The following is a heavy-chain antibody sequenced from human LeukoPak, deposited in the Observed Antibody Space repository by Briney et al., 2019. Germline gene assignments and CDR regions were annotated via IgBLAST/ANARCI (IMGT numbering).Heavy chain of an antibody. CDR3: ARAGSAPYIFNWFDP. CDR2: IYHSGST. V-gene: IGHV4-38-2*02. D-gene: IGHD3-16*01. CDR1: GYSISSGYY. J-gene: IGHJ5*02. Sequence: TPSETLSLTCTVSGYSISSGYYWGWIRQPPGKGLEWIGSIYHSGSTYYNPSLKSRVTISVDTSKNQFSLKLSSVTAADTAVYYCARAGSAPYIFNWFDPWGQGTLVTVSS.